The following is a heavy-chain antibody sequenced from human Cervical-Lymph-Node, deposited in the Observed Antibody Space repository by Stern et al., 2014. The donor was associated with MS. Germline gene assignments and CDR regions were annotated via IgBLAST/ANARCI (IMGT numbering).Heavy chain of an antibody. CDR2: IWFDGTNE. CDR1: GFAFSRHG. D-gene: IGHD2-21*02. V-gene: IGHV3-33*03. J-gene: IGHJ4*02. Sequence: QVQLVQSGGGVIQPGRALGLTCAASGFAFSRHGMHWVRQVPGKGLAWVEVIWFDGTNEKDEDSVKGRFNITRDNSKNSLYLQMNNLRVEDTAIYYCATEKGACSGDDCHVTFDSWGQGTLVTVSS. CDR3: ATEKGACSGDDCHVTFDS.